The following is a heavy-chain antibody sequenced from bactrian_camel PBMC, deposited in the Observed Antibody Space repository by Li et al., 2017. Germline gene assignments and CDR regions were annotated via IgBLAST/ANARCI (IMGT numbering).Heavy chain of an antibody. J-gene: IGHJ4*01. CDR3: ASSQALAACDNPLAYPY. D-gene: IGHD1*01. CDR2: IGSDDST. V-gene: IGHV3S9*01. Sequence: HVQLVESGGGSVQAGGSLRLSCQASGYTSSTYCVGWARQVPGKEREGVAAIGSDDSTNYADSVKGRFSISQVSQDNGKSTVYLQMNILKPEDTAMYYCASSQALAACDNPLAYPYWGQGTQVTVS. CDR1: GYTSSTYC.